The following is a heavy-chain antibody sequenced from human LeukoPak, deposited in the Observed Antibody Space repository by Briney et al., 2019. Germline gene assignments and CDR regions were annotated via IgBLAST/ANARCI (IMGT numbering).Heavy chain of an antibody. D-gene: IGHD1-14*01. CDR1: GFTFTNYC. CDR3: AKGCQCPSGLSSWFDP. V-gene: IGHV3-23*01. Sequence: GSLRLSLSASGFTFTNYCMSWVRQGPGEGLEWVSGLSGSGDGQFYADSVEGRFTISRDISNNMWYLQMNSLRAEDTAVYYCAKGCQCPSGLSSWFDPRGQGTLVAVSS. CDR2: LSGSGDGQ. J-gene: IGHJ5*02.